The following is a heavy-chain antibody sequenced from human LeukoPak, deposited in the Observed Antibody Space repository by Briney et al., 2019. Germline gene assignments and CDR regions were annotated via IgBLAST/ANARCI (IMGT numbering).Heavy chain of an antibody. Sequence: SVNVSCKASGFTFTSSAVQWVRQARGQRLEWIGWIVVGIGNTNYEQKLQERVTITRDLSKRTAYMELSGMRSEDTVVYYCARDIRADRRGRWFEPWGEGTVVTVSS. J-gene: IGHJ5*02. V-gene: IGHV1-58*01. CDR1: GFTFTSSA. CDR3: ARDIRADRRGRWFEP. CDR2: IVVGIGNT. D-gene: IGHD6-6*01.